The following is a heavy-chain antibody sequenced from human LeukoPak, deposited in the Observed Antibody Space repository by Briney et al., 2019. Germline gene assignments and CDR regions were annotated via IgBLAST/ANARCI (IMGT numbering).Heavy chain of an antibody. D-gene: IGHD5-18*01. V-gene: IGHV3-23*01. Sequence: PGGSLRLSCAASGFTFSDYYMSWIRQAPGKGLEWVSDITGSGGSTYYADSVKGRFTISRDNSKSTLYLQMNSLRAEDTAVYYCAKGAYTPLVISFDIWGQGTMVTVSS. CDR3: AKGAYTPLVISFDI. J-gene: IGHJ3*02. CDR1: GFTFSDYY. CDR2: ITGSGGST.